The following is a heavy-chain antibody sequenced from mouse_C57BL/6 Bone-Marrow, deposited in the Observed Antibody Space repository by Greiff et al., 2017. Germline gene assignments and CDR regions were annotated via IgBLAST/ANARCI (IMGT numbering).Heavy chain of an antibody. D-gene: IGHD1-1*01. CDR3: ARPLGSYFDY. CDR2: INPNNGGT. J-gene: IGHJ2*01. Sequence: VHLQQSGPELVKPGASVKISCKASGYTFTDYYMNWVKQSHGKSLEWIGDINPNNGGTSYNQKYKGKATLTVDKSSSTAYMELRSLASEDSAVYYCARPLGSYFDYWGQGTTLTVSS. CDR1: GYTFTDYY. V-gene: IGHV1-26*01.